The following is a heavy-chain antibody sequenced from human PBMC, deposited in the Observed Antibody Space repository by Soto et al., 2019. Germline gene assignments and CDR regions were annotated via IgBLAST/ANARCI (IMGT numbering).Heavy chain of an antibody. CDR1: GGSISSGDYY. V-gene: IGHV4-30-4*01. CDR2: IYYSGST. D-gene: IGHD2-2*01. CDR3: ARVEQYCSSTSCSPQNWFDP. J-gene: IGHJ5*02. Sequence: SETLSLTCTVSGGSISSGDYYWSWIRQPPGKGLGWIGYIYYSGSTYYNPSLKSRVTISVDTSKNQFSLKLSSVTAADTAVYYCARVEQYCSSTSCSPQNWFDPWGQGTLVTVSS.